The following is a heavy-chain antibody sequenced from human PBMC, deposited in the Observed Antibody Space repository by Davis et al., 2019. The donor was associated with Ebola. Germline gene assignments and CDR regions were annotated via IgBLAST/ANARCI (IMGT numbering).Heavy chain of an antibody. J-gene: IGHJ3*02. CDR2: MNPKSGYT. CDR1: GYIFTHYD. Sequence: ASVQVSCNASGYIFTHYDINWVRQATGKGLEWMAWMNPKSGYTGCAQEFQGGLTMTGDTSTSTVYMELSSLKSEDMATYHSATVPPAISWTGPHDAFDIWGQGTTVTVSS. V-gene: IGHV1-8*01. D-gene: IGHD2-2*02. CDR3: ATVPPAISWTGPHDAFDI.